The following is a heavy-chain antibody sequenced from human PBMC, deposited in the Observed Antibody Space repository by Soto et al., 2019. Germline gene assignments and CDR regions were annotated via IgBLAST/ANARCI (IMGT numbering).Heavy chain of an antibody. J-gene: IGHJ4*02. V-gene: IGHV1-2*02. CDR2: INPNSGGT. D-gene: IGHD2-21*02. CDR3: ARGYCGGDCYPYLFDY. CDR1: GYTFTGYY. Sequence: ASLKVSCKASGYTFTGYYMHWVRQAPGQGLEWMGWINPNSGGTNYAQKFQGRVTMTRDTSISTAYMELSRLRSDDTAVYYCARGYCGGDCYPYLFDYWGQGTLVTVSS.